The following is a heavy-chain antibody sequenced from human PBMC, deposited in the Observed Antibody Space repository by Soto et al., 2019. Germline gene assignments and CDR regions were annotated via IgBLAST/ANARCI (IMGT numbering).Heavy chain of an antibody. Sequence: ASVKVSCKASGYTFTSYAMHWVRQAPGQRLEWMGGFDPEDGETIYAQKFQGRVTMTEDTSTDTAYMELSSLRSEDTAVYYCATDRTGRYYYGSGSSQPFDYWGQGTLVTVSS. CDR3: ATDRTGRYYYGSGSSQPFDY. CDR2: FDPEDGET. V-gene: IGHV1-24*01. J-gene: IGHJ4*02. D-gene: IGHD3-10*01. CDR1: GYTFTSYA.